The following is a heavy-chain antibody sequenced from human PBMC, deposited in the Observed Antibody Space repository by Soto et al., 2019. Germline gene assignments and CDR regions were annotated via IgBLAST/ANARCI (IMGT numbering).Heavy chain of an antibody. CDR1: AESFSDYS. Sequence: QVQLQQWGAGLLKPSETLSLTCAVYAESFSDYSWSWIRQPPGKGLEWIGEINHSGITKYNPSLKSRVTISFDTSKKQFSLNLSSVTAADTAMYYCATEDFWSGHSIWGQGTIVTVSS. CDR3: ATEDFWSGHSI. J-gene: IGHJ3*02. V-gene: IGHV4-34*02. CDR2: INHSGIT. D-gene: IGHD3-3*01.